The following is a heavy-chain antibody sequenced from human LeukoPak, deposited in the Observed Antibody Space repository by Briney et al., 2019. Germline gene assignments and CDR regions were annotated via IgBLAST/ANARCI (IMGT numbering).Heavy chain of an antibody. V-gene: IGHV3-23*01. CDR1: GFTFSNYG. CDR2: INDSGSDT. D-gene: IGHD5-24*01. Sequence: GGSLRLSCAASGFTFSNYGLSWVRQAPGRGLDWVSSINDSGSDTYYADSVKGRFTISRDNSKNTLYLQVNSLRAEDTAVYYCAKGGDGYKLDYWGQGTLVTVSS. CDR3: AKGGDGYKLDY. J-gene: IGHJ4*02.